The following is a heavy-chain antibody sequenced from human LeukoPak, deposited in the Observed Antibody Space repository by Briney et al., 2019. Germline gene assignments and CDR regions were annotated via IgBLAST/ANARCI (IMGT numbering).Heavy chain of an antibody. Sequence: GASVKVSCKASGGTFSSYAISWVRQAPGQGLEWMGGIIPIFGTANYAQKFQGRVTITADESTSTAYMELSSLRSEDTAVYYCASRNRGRDNWNYVPFDYWGQGTLVTVSS. CDR3: ASRNRGRDNWNYVPFDY. J-gene: IGHJ4*02. CDR1: GGTFSSYA. CDR2: IIPIFGTA. D-gene: IGHD1-7*01. V-gene: IGHV1-69*13.